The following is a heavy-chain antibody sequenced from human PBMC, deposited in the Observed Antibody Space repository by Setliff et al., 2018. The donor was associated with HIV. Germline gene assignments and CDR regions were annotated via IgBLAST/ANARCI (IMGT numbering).Heavy chain of an antibody. CDR1: GYSISSGYY. V-gene: IGHV4-38-2*01. CDR2: FYHSGRT. D-gene: IGHD2-21*01. J-gene: IGHJ5*02. CDR3: SRSYCGGDCSLVVDTNWFDP. Sequence: PSETLSLTCAVSGYSISSGYYWGWIRQPPGKGLEWIGSFYHSGRTYYNPSLKSRVTISVDTSKNQLSLRLSSVTAADTAVYYCSRSYCGGDCSLVVDTNWFDPWGQGTLVTVSS.